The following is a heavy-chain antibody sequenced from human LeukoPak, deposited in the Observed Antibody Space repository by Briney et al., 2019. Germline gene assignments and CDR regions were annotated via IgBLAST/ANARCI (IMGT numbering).Heavy chain of an antibody. Sequence: ASVKVSCKASGGTFSSYTLSWVRQAPGQGLEWMGGIIPIFGTANYAQKFQGRVTITADESTSTAYMELTSLRSEDTAMYYCARVRMGNELLFGFDPWGQGTLVTVSS. V-gene: IGHV1-69*13. CDR1: GGTFSSYT. D-gene: IGHD2-21*01. J-gene: IGHJ5*02. CDR2: IIPIFGTA. CDR3: ARVRMGNELLFGFDP.